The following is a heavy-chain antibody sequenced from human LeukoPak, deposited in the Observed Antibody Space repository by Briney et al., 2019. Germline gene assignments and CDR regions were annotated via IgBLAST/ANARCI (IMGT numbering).Heavy chain of an antibody. CDR3: ARVTYGDYF. V-gene: IGHV3-48*02. CDR2: ISTLSGTI. J-gene: IGHJ4*02. Sequence: GGSLRLSCAASGFTVSSYSMHWVRQGPAKGLEWVAYISTLSGTIFYADSVKGRFTISRDNAKNSLYLQMDSLRDEDTAVYYCARVTYGDYFWGQGTLVTVSS. D-gene: IGHD4-17*01. CDR1: GFTVSSYS.